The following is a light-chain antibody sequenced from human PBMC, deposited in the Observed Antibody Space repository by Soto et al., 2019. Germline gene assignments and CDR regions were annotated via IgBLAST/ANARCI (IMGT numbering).Light chain of an antibody. CDR1: QSVSRN. CDR3: QQYKNWPYT. CDR2: GAS. V-gene: IGKV3-15*01. J-gene: IGKJ2*01. Sequence: EIVMTQSPATLSVSPGERATLSCRASQSVSRNLAWYQQKPGQSPRLLILGASTRATGIPARFSGSGSGTEFTLTISSLQSEDFAVYFCQQYKNWPYTFGQGTKLEIK.